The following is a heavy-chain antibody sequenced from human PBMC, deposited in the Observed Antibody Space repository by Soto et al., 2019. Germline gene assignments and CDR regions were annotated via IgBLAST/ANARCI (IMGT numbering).Heavy chain of an antibody. D-gene: IGHD1-1*01. V-gene: IGHV3-33*01. Sequence: QPSETLSLSCEASGFMFGTSGMHWVRQAPGKGLEWVSGIWLDGSERHYADSVKGRFTISRDNAKNTVFLQMNSLRVEDTAVYFCARDASGTTSFLVSWGQGTLVTVSS. CDR1: GFMFGTSG. J-gene: IGHJ5*01. CDR2: IWLDGSER. CDR3: ARDASGTTSFLVS.